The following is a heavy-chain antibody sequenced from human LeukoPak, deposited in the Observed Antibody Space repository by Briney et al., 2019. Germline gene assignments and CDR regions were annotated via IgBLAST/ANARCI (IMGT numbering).Heavy chain of an antibody. Sequence: SETLSLTCTVFGGSISSYYWNWIRQSPGKGVEWIAYMFYNVSTNYSPSLKSRVTISVDTFKNQFSLKLISVTAADTAVYFCVRQGSGRAFDIWGQGTMVTVSS. CDR3: VRQGSGRAFDI. V-gene: IGHV4-59*08. CDR1: GGSISSYY. CDR2: MFYNVST. J-gene: IGHJ3*02.